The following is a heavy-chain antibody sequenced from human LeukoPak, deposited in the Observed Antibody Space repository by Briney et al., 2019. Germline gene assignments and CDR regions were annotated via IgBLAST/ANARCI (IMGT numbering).Heavy chain of an antibody. CDR2: MYYSGSS. D-gene: IGHD3-22*01. V-gene: IGHV4-59*02. J-gene: IGHJ4*02. CDR1: GDSVSSYY. Sequence: PSETLSLTCTVSGDSVSSYYWNWIRQPPRKGLEWIGFMYYSGSSNYNPSLKSRVTISVDTSKNQFSLKLSSVTAADTAVYYCVRGKYYYDSSGTNGDYWGQGTLVTVSS. CDR3: VRGKYYYDSSGTNGDY.